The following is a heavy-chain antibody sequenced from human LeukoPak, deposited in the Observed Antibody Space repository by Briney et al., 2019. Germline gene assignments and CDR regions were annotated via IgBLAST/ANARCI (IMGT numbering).Heavy chain of an antibody. CDR3: AKEFTSNRDYFDY. CDR2: IWYDGSNK. V-gene: IGHV3-33*06. CDR1: GFTFSSYG. Sequence: GGSLRLSCAASGFTFSSYGMHWVRQAPGKGLEWVAVIWYDGSNKYYADSVKGRFTISRDNSKNTLFLQMNSLRAEDTAVYYCAKEFTSNRDYFDYWGQGTLVTVSS. D-gene: IGHD2-2*01. J-gene: IGHJ4*02.